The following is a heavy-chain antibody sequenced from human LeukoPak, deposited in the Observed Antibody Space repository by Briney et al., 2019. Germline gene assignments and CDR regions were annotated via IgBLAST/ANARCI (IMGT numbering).Heavy chain of an antibody. D-gene: IGHD6-13*01. CDR1: GFTFSSYA. Sequence: PGGSLRLSCAASGFTFSSYAMSWVRQAPGKGLEWVSAISGSGGSTYYADSVKGRFTISKGNSKNTVYLQMSSLRVDDTAVYYCAKAASSSWPSYYYGMDVWGQGTTVTVSS. J-gene: IGHJ6*02. CDR3: AKAASSSWPSYYYGMDV. V-gene: IGHV3-23*01. CDR2: ISGSGGST.